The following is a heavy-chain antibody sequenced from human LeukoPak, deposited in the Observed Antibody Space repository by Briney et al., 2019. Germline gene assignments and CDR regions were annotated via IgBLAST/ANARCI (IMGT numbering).Heavy chain of an antibody. CDR3: ARAGNFWSGNKRFFDY. J-gene: IGHJ4*02. CDR2: IYYSGST. Sequence: PSETLSLTCTVSGGSISSYYWSWIRQPPGKGLEWIGYIYYSGSTNYNPSLKSRVTISVDTSKNQFSLKLSSVTAADTAVYYCARAGNFWSGNKRFFDYWGQGTLVTVSS. V-gene: IGHV4-59*01. CDR1: GGSISSYY. D-gene: IGHD3-3*01.